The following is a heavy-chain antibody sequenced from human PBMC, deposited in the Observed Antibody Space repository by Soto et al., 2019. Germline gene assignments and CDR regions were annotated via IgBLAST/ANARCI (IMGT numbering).Heavy chain of an antibody. D-gene: IGHD1-1*01. Sequence: SETLSLTCNVSGFAISRGYYWCWVRQPPGKGLEWIGSIYPSVSSYHNPSLESRLTLSIDTSKNQFALKLASVTAADTALYYCATEKVGTTFFDNWGQGTQVTVSS. J-gene: IGHJ4*02. CDR1: GFAISRGYY. CDR3: ATEKVGTTFFDN. CDR2: IYPSVSS. V-gene: IGHV4-38-2*02.